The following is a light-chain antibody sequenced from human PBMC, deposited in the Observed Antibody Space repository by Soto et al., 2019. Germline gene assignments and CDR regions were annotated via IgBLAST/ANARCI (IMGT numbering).Light chain of an antibody. CDR3: QQYGTSPLT. J-gene: IGKJ4*01. CDR1: QSVSSIY. Sequence: EIVLTQSPGTLSLSPGERVTLSCRASQSVSSIYLAWYQQKPGQAPRLLIYGASSRATGIPDRFSGSGSGKDFTLTISRLEPEDFAVYYCQQYGTSPLTFGGGTKVEIK. V-gene: IGKV3-20*01. CDR2: GAS.